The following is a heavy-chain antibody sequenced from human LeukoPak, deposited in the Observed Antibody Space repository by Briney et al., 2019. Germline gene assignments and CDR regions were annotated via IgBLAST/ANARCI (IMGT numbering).Heavy chain of an antibody. CDR3: AKELRNYYDSSGYSGAFDI. CDR2: SSGSGGST. Sequence: PGGSLGLSCAASGFTFSSYAMSWVRQAPGKGLEWVSASSGSGGSTYYADSVKGRFTISRDNSKNTLYLQMNSLRAEDTAVYYCAKELRNYYDSSGYSGAFDIWGQGTMVTVSS. D-gene: IGHD3-22*01. J-gene: IGHJ3*02. CDR1: GFTFSSYA. V-gene: IGHV3-23*01.